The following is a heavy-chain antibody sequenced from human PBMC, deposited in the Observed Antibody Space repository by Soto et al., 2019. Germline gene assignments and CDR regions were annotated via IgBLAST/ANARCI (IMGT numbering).Heavy chain of an antibody. Sequence: QVQLVESGGGVVQPGRSLRLSCTTSGFIFSSYGIHWLRQAPGKGLEWVAIIFYDGKTKYYADSVRGRFTISRDNSKNKVYLQMDSLRVEDTAVYYCARDGGDFDYWGQGTLVTVSS. D-gene: IGHD3-16*01. CDR3: ARDGGDFDY. V-gene: IGHV3-33*01. CDR1: GFIFSSYG. J-gene: IGHJ4*02. CDR2: IFYDGKTK.